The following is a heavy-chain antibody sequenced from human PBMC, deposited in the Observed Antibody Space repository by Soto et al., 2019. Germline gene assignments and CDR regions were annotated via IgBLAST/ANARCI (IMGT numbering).Heavy chain of an antibody. V-gene: IGHV3-20*04. Sequence: EVQLVESGGGVVRPGGSLRLSCAASGFIFDDYGMNWVRQPPDKGRAWVSFINWSGVDTRYGDSVKGRFTVSRDNAKNSLLLQMNSLGAEDTAFYSCARNRRGGGYFFYSWGQGTLVSVSS. J-gene: IGHJ4*02. CDR3: ARNRRGGGYFFYS. CDR1: GFIFDDYG. CDR2: INWSGVDT.